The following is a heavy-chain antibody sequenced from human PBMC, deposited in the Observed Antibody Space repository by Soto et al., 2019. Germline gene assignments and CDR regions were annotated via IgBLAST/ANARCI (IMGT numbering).Heavy chain of an antibody. D-gene: IGHD2-2*02. Sequence: GGSLRLSCAASGFTFSSYGMHWVRQAPGKGLEWVAVISYDGSNKYYADSVKGRFTISRDNSKNTLYLQMNSLRAEDTAVYYCAKSGRYCSSTSCYTGYYYYYGMDVWGQGTTVTVSS. V-gene: IGHV3-30*18. CDR2: ISYDGSNK. CDR1: GFTFSSYG. CDR3: AKSGRYCSSTSCYTGYYYYYGMDV. J-gene: IGHJ6*02.